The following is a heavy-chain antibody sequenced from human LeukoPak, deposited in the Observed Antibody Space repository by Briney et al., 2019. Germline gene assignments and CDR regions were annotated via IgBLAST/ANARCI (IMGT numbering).Heavy chain of an antibody. CDR1: GFTFSSYW. V-gene: IGHV3-7*03. J-gene: IGHJ4*02. CDR2: IKQDGSEK. CDR3: ARRHCSGGSCYADY. Sequence: PGGSLRLSCAASGFTFSSYWMSWVRQAPGKGLEWVANIKQDGSEKYYVDSVKGRFTISRDNAKNSLYLQMNSLRAEDTAVYYCARRHCSGGSCYADYWGQGTLVTVSS. D-gene: IGHD2-15*01.